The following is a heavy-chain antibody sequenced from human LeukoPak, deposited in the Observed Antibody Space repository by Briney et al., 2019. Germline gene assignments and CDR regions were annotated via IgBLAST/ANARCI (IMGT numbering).Heavy chain of an antibody. CDR3: TRAPEYSSFEGGESRYYYYYYMDV. J-gene: IGHJ6*03. V-gene: IGHV3-49*04. Sequence: GGSLRLSCTASGFTFGDYAMSWVRQAPGKGLEWVGFIRSKAYGGTTEYAASVKGRFTISRDDSKSIAYLQMNSLKTEDTAVYYCTRAPEYSSFEGGESRYYYYYYMDVWGKGTTVTVSS. CDR2: IRSKAYGGTT. D-gene: IGHD6-6*01. CDR1: GFTFGDYA.